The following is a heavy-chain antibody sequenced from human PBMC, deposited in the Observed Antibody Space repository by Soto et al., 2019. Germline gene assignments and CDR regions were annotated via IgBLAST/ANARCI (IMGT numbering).Heavy chain of an antibody. J-gene: IGHJ4*02. D-gene: IGHD3-9*01. CDR3: VKDRDWSFDF. CDR1: GFNFDVHT. V-gene: IGHV3-43*01. Sequence: GGSLRLSCATSGFNFDVHTMHWVRQAPGKGLEWVSFINWDGSDRDYADSVKGRFTISRDNNKNSLHLEMNSLRTEDTALYYCVKDRDWSFDFWGQGTLVTVSS. CDR2: INWDGSDR.